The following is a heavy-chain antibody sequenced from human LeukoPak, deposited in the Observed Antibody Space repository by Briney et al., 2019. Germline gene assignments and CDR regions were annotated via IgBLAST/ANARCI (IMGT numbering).Heavy chain of an antibody. CDR3: ARTAGIAVAGSRQYFDY. Sequence: PSETLSLTCTVSGDSISSDYWSWIRQPPGKGLEWIGYISYSGSTNYNPSLKSRVTISVDTSKNQFSLKLSSVTAADTALYYCARTAGIAVAGSRQYFDYWGQGTLVTVSS. J-gene: IGHJ4*02. V-gene: IGHV4-59*01. CDR1: GDSISSDY. D-gene: IGHD6-19*01. CDR2: ISYSGST.